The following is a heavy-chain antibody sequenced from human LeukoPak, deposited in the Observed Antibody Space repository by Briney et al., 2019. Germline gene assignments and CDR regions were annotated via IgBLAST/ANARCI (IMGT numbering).Heavy chain of an antibody. D-gene: IGHD5-24*01. CDR3: ASTSGIIEMATMNYYFDS. CDR1: GGSISSGGYS. Sequence: SETLSLTCAVSGGSISSGGYSWSWIRQPPGKGLEWIGYIYHSGSTNYNPSLKSRVTISVDTSKNQFSLRLNSVTAADTAVYYCASTSGIIEMATMNYYFDSWGQGTLVTVSS. CDR2: IYHSGST. V-gene: IGHV4-30-2*01. J-gene: IGHJ4*02.